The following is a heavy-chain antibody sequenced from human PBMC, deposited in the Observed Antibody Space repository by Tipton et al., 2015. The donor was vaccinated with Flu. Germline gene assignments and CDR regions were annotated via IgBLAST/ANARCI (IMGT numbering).Heavy chain of an antibody. CDR3: ARDAITIFGVAQVYYYGMDV. V-gene: IGHV4-39*07. J-gene: IGHJ6*02. CDR1: GGSISSSSYY. Sequence: TLSLTCTVSGGSISSSSYYWGWIRQPPGKGLECIGRIYHSGSTYYNPSLKSRVPISVDTSKNQFSLKLSSVTAADTAVYYCARDAITIFGVAQVYYYGMDVWGQGTTVTVSS. D-gene: IGHD3-3*01. CDR2: IYHSGST.